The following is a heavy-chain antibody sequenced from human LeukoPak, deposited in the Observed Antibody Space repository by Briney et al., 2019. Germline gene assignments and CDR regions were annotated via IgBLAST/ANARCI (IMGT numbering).Heavy chain of an antibody. CDR2: INPNSGGT. J-gene: IGHJ5*02. V-gene: IGHV1-2*02. CDR3: ARDLTDRTNWFDP. D-gene: IGHD2-21*02. CDR1: GYTFTGYY. Sequence: GASVKVSCKASGYTFTGYYMHWERQAPGQGLEWMGWINPNSGGTSYAQKFQGRVTMTRDTSISTAYMELSRLRSDDTAVYYCARDLTDRTNWFDPWGQGTLVTVSS.